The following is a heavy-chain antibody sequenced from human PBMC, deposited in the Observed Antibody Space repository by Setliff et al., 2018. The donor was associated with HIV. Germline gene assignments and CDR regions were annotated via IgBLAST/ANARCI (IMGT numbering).Heavy chain of an antibody. Sequence: SETLSLTCTVSGQFISDGYYWGWIRQPPGKGLEWIGSVYHSGKTYYNPSLKSRVTMSADMSKNQISLMLRSMTAADTAVYYCAKHDFGEGSCFDPWGQGSRVTVSS. D-gene: IGHD3-16*01. CDR3: AKHDFGEGSCFDP. V-gene: IGHV4-38-2*02. J-gene: IGHJ5*02. CDR1: GQFISDGYY. CDR2: VYHSGKT.